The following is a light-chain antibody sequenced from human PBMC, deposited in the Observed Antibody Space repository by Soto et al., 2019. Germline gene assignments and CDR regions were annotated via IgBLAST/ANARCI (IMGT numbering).Light chain of an antibody. CDR3: SSYTSSSTGV. J-gene: IGLJ3*02. CDR1: SSDVGGYNY. Sequence: QSVLTQPASVSGSPGQSITLSCTGTSSDVGGYNYVSWYQQHPGKAPKLMIYEVSNRPSGVSNRFSGSKSGNTASLTISGLQAEDEADYYCSSYTSSSTGVFGGGTQLTVL. V-gene: IGLV2-14*01. CDR2: EVS.